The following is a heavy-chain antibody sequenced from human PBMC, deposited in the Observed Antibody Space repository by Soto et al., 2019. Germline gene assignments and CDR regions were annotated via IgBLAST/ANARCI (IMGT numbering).Heavy chain of an antibody. V-gene: IGHV1-3*01. J-gene: IGHJ4*02. CDR3: ARSDGPLGDY. CDR2: INAGNGNT. Sequence: ASVKVSCKASGYTFTNYPMHWVRQAPGQRPEWMGWINAGNGNTKYSQKFQGRVTITRDTSASTAYMELSSLRSEDTAVYYCARSDGPLGDYWGQGTLVTVSS. D-gene: IGHD4-17*01. CDR1: GYTFTNYP.